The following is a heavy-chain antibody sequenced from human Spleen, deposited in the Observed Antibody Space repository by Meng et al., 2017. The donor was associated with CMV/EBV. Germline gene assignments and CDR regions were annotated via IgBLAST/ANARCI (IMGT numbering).Heavy chain of an antibody. CDR3: AKLGRVDYYDNSGYYDF. D-gene: IGHD3-22*01. V-gene: IGHV3-23*03. CDR2: IYTGGSNT. J-gene: IGHJ4*02. Sequence: FTFSSYGMSWVRRTPGKRLEWVSVIYTGGSNTYYADSVKGRFTISRDHSKNTLYLQMNSLRAEDTAVYYCAKLGRVDYYDNSGYYDFWGQGALVTVSS. CDR1: FTFSSYG.